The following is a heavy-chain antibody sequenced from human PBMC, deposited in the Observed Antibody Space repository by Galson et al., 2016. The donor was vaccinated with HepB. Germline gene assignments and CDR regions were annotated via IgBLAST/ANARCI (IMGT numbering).Heavy chain of an antibody. CDR3: AREDY. Sequence: SLRLSCAASGFTVGSYYMNWVRQPPGKGLDWVSVIFSGGTTYYADSAKGRFTISRDDSKNTLYLQMSRLRAEDTAIYYCAREDYWGQGTLVTVSS. CDR1: GFTVGSYY. V-gene: IGHV3-53*01. CDR2: IFSGGTT. J-gene: IGHJ4*02.